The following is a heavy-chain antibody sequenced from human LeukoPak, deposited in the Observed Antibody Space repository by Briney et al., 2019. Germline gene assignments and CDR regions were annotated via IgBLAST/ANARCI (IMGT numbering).Heavy chain of an antibody. CDR3: AKLGGYCSGGSCYISAFDI. CDR1: GFTFSSYA. D-gene: IGHD2-15*01. CDR2: ISGSGGST. J-gene: IGHJ3*02. V-gene: IGHV3-23*01. Sequence: GGSLRLSCAASGFTFSSYAMSWVRQAPGKGLEWVSAISGSGGSTYYADSVKGRFTISRDNSKNTLYLQMNSLRAEDTAVYYCAKLGGYCSGGSCYISAFDIWGQGTMVTVSS.